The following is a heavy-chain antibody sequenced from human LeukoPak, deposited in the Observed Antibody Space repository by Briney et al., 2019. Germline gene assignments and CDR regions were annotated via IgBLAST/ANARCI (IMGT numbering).Heavy chain of an antibody. D-gene: IGHD4-11*01. CDR2: INPSGGST. J-gene: IGHJ4*02. CDR1: GYTFTSYY. CDR3: ARLIHDYTNYFDY. V-gene: IGHV1-46*01. Sequence: ASVKVSCKASGYTFTSYYIHWVRQVPGQGPEWMGIINPSGGSTTYAQKFQGRVTMTRDTSTSTVNMELSSLRSEDTAVYYCARLIHDYTNYFDYWGQGTLVTASS.